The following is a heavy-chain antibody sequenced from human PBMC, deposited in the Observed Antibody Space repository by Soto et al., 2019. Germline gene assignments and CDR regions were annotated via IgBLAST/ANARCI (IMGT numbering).Heavy chain of an antibody. CDR2: INHSGST. J-gene: IGHJ5*02. D-gene: IGHD3-22*01. CDR3: AREELTYYYDSSGYYSRWFDP. V-gene: IGHV4-34*01. Sequence: SETLSLTCAVYGGSFSGYYWSWIRQPPGKGLEWIGEINHSGSTNYNPSLKSRVTISVDTSKNQFSLKLSSVTAADTAVYYCAREELTYYYDSSGYYSRWFDPWGQGTLVTVS. CDR1: GGSFSGYY.